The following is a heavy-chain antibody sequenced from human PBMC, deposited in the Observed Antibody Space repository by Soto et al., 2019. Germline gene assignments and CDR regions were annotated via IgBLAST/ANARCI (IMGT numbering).Heavy chain of an antibody. D-gene: IGHD7-27*01. V-gene: IGHV3-53*01. J-gene: IGHJ4*02. CDR3: VRVTGAERH. Sequence: ESGGGLTQPGGSLRLSCVVSVFIVSRSHMMWVRQAPGKGLEGVSVIYNHGQINYVDPVKGRFTIARDNSKNTIYLQMNSLKVEDTAVYYCVRVTGAERHWGQGALVTVSS. CDR2: IYNHGQI. CDR1: VFIVSRSH.